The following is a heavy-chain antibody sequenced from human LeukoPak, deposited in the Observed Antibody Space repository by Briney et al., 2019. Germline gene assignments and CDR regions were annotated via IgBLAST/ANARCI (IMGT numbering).Heavy chain of an antibody. D-gene: IGHD2-2*01. V-gene: IGHV1-2*02. CDR2: INPNSGGI. Sequence: ASVKVSCKASGYTFTGYYMHWVRQAPGQGLEWMGWINPNSGGINYAQKFQGRVTMTRDTSISTAYMELSRLRSDDTAVYYCARDYGCSSTSCFLFDPWGQGTLVTVSS. J-gene: IGHJ5*02. CDR1: GYTFTGYY. CDR3: ARDYGCSSTSCFLFDP.